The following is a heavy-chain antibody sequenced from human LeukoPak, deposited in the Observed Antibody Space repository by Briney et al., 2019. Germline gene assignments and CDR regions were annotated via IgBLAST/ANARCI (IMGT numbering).Heavy chain of an antibody. Sequence: ASVKVSCKASGYTFTGYYMHWVRQAPGQGLEWMGWINPNSGGTNYAQKFQGRVTMTRDTSISTAYMELSRLRSDDTAVYYCARGSVLVGDLYYGSGSYYNGFDYWGQGALVTVSS. CDR2: INPNSGGT. D-gene: IGHD3-10*01. CDR3: ARGSVLVGDLYYGSGSYYNGFDY. J-gene: IGHJ4*02. CDR1: GYTFTGYY. V-gene: IGHV1-2*02.